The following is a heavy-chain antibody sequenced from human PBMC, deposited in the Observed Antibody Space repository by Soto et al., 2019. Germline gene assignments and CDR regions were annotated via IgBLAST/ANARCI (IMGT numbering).Heavy chain of an antibody. D-gene: IGHD5-18*01. Sequence: QVQLQESGPGLVKPSQTLSLTCTVSGGSISSGNYYWNWIRQHPGTGLEWIGYIYYSGSTFYNPSLKSRVTMSVDTSKNQFSLKLSSVTAADTAVYYCAREGGNNYGPWGQGTLVTVSP. V-gene: IGHV4-31*03. CDR1: GGSISSGNYY. CDR2: IYYSGST. J-gene: IGHJ5*02. CDR3: AREGGNNYGP.